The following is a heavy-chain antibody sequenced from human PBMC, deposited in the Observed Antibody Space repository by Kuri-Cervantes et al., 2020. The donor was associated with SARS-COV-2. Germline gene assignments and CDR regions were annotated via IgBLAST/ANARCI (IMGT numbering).Heavy chain of an antibody. J-gene: IGHJ2*01. V-gene: IGHV1-2*02. CDR2: INPNSGGT. D-gene: IGHD3-3*01. CDR3: ARGYTIFGVVGYFDL. CDR1: GYTFTGYY. Sequence: ASVKASCRASGYTFTGYYMHWVRQAPGQGLEWMGWINPNSGGTNYAQKFQGRVTMTRDTSISTAYMELSRLRSDDTAVYYCARGYTIFGVVGYFDLWGRGTLVTVSS.